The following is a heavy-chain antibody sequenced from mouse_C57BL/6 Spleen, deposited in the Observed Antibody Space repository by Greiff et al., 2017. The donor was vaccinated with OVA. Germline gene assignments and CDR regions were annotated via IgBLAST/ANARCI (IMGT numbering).Heavy chain of an antibody. CDR2: IYPRSGNT. D-gene: IGHD3-2*02. Sequence: QVQLKESGAELARPGASVKLSCKASGYTFTSYGISWVKQRTGQGLEWIGEIYPRSGNTYYNEKFKGKATLTADKSSSTAYMELRSLTSEDSAVYFCAREAQATSFDYWGQGTTLTVSS. CDR1: GYTFTSYG. CDR3: AREAQATSFDY. J-gene: IGHJ2*01. V-gene: IGHV1-81*01.